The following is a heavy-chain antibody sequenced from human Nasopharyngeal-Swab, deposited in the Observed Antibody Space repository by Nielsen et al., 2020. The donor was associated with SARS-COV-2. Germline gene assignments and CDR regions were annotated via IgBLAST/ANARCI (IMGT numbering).Heavy chain of an antibody. D-gene: IGHD3-22*01. V-gene: IGHV1-2*06. Sequence: ASVKVSCKASGYTFTGYYMHWVRQAPGQGLEWMGRINPSSGGTNYAQKFQGRVTMTRDTSISTAYMELSRLRSDDTAVYYCARYYYDSSGYTYYFDYWGQGTLVTVSS. J-gene: IGHJ4*02. CDR1: GYTFTGYY. CDR2: INPSSGGT. CDR3: ARYYYDSSGYTYYFDY.